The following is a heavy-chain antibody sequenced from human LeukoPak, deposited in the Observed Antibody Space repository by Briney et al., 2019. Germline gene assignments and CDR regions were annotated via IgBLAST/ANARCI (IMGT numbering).Heavy chain of an antibody. D-gene: IGHD3-9*01. J-gene: IGHJ4*02. CDR3: AKDLTMTGAFDY. CDR2: IDSGSTI. Sequence: GGSLRLSCAASGFTFSSYGMHWIRQAPGKGLEWVSYIDSGSTIYYADSVKGRFTISRDNSKNTLYLQMNSLRAEDTAVYYCAKDLTMTGAFDYWGQGTLVTVSS. V-gene: IGHV3-23*01. CDR1: GFTFSSYG.